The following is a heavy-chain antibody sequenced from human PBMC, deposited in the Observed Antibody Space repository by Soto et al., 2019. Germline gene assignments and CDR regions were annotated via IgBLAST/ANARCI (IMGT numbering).Heavy chain of an antibody. CDR2: ISAYNGNT. D-gene: IGHD4-17*01. V-gene: IGHV1-18*01. Sequence: TSVKVSCKASGYTFTSYGISWVRQAPGQGLEWMGWISAYNGNTNYAQKLQGRVTMTTDTSTSTAYMELRSLRSDDTAVYYCARDSLSHDYGDYLEFDYWGQGTLVTVSS. J-gene: IGHJ4*02. CDR1: GYTFTSYG. CDR3: ARDSLSHDYGDYLEFDY.